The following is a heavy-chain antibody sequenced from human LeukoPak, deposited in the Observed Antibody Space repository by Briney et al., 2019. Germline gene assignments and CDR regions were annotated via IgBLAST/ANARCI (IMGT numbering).Heavy chain of an antibody. D-gene: IGHD6-19*01. J-gene: IGHJ4*02. V-gene: IGHV3-30*18. Sequence: GGSLRLSCAASGFTLSSYGMHWVRKAPGKGLECVAVISYDGSNKYYADSVKGRFTISRDHSKNTLYLQMNSLRAEDTAVYYCAKDRGQWLAYWGQGTLVTVSS. CDR2: ISYDGSNK. CDR1: GFTLSSYG. CDR3: AKDRGQWLAY.